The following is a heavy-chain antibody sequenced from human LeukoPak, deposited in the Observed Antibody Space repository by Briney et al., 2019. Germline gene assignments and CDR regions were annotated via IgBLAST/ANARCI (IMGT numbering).Heavy chain of an antibody. D-gene: IGHD3-3*01. CDR1: GFTFSSYA. CDR3: AKGPSTYYDFWSGSRDYYGMDV. V-gene: IGHV3-23*01. J-gene: IGHJ6*02. Sequence: PGGSLRLSCAASGFTFSSYAMSWVRQAPGKGLQWVSTISGSDGTTYYAGSVKGRFTISRDNSKNTLYLQMNSLRAEDTAVYYCAKGPSTYYDFWSGSRDYYGMDVWGQGTTVTVSS. CDR2: ISGSDGTT.